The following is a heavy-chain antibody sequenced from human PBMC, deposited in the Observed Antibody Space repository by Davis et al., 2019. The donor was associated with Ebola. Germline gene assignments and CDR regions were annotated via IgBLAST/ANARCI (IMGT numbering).Heavy chain of an antibody. D-gene: IGHD3-10*01. CDR2: ISTYNDNT. Sequence: AASVKVSCKASGYTFTTYGISWVRQAPGQGLEWMGWISTYNDNTNYAQKFQGRVTMTTDTSTSTAYMELRNLRSEDTAVYYCARDTGMVTGYYEDVWGQGTTVTVSS. CDR3: ARDTGMVTGYYEDV. CDR1: GYTFTTYG. J-gene: IGHJ6*03. V-gene: IGHV1-18*01.